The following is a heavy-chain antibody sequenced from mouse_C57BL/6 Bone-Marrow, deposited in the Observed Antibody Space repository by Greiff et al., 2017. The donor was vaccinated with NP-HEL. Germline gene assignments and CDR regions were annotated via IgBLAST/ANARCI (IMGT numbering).Heavy chain of an antibody. D-gene: IGHD3-3*01. CDR1: GFTFSDFY. V-gene: IGHV7-1*01. J-gene: IGHJ4*01. CDR3: ARDAGDPYAMDY. CDR2: SRNKANDYTT. Sequence: EVKLVESGGGLVQSGRSLRLSCATSGFTFSDFYMEWVRQAPGKGLEWIAASRNKANDYTTEYSASVKGRFIVSRDTSQSILYLQMNALRAEDTAIYYCARDAGDPYAMDYWGQGTSVTVSS.